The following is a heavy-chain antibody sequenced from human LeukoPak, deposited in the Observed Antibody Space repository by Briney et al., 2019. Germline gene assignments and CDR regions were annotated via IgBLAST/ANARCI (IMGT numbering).Heavy chain of an antibody. CDR3: ARDLVENSRSHDF. V-gene: IGHV4-4*02. CDR1: GGSISSPNW. J-gene: IGHJ4*02. CDR2: IYHSGMT. Sequence: PSETLSLTCAVSGGSISSPNWWSWVRQPPGKGLEWIGEIYHSGMTNYKTSLKSRVTISVDESKNQFSLKLSSVTAADTAVYYCARDLVENSRSHDFWGQGILVIVSS. D-gene: IGHD2-15*01.